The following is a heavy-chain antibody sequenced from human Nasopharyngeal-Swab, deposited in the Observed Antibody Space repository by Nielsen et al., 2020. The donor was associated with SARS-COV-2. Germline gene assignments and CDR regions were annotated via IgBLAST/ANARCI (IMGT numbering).Heavy chain of an antibody. V-gene: IGHV3-15*01. Sequence: GESLKISCAASGFTFSKAWVSWVRQAPGEGLEWVGRIKTKTDSEPTDYATPVKGRFTISRDDSKNTVYLQMDSLKTEDTAMYYCTTDLHDYGDLDYWGRGTLVTVSS. D-gene: IGHD4/OR15-4a*01. J-gene: IGHJ4*02. CDR1: GFTFSKAW. CDR3: TTDLHDYGDLDY. CDR2: IKTKTDSEPT.